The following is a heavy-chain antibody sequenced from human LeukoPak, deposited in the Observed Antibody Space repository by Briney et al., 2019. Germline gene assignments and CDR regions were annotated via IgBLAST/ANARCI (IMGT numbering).Heavy chain of an antibody. D-gene: IGHD1-26*01. V-gene: IGHV3-21*01. CDR3: ARDLRWEQTPSNPDF. Sequence: GGSLRLSCAASGFTFSSYAMSWVRQAPGKGLEWVSSISSSSSYIYYADSVKGRFTISRDNAKNSLYLQMNSLRAEDTAVYYCARDLRWEQTPSNPDFWGQGTLVTVSS. J-gene: IGHJ4*02. CDR1: GFTFSSYA. CDR2: ISSSSSYI.